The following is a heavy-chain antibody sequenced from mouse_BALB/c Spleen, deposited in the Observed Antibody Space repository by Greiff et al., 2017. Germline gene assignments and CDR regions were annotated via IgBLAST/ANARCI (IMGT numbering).Heavy chain of an antibody. CDR1: GFTFNTYA. J-gene: IGHJ2*01. D-gene: IGHD6-1*01. CDR2: IRSKSNNYAT. CDR3: VRQHFDD. Sequence: EVKLMESGGGLVQPKGSLKLSCAASGFTFNTYAMNWVRQAPGKGLEWVARIRSKSNNYATYYADSVKDRFTISRDDSQSMLYLQMNNLKTEDTAMYYCVRQHFDDWGEGTTLTVSS. V-gene: IGHV10-1*02.